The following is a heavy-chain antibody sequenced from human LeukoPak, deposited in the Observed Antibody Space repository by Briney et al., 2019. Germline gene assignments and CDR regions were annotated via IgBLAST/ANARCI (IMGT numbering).Heavy chain of an antibody. CDR3: ARDGTIVVPAAMNYMDV. CDR1: GFTFSSYS. J-gene: IGHJ6*03. CDR2: ISSSSSYI. D-gene: IGHD2-2*01. V-gene: IGHV3-21*01. Sequence: PGGSLRLSCAASGFTFSSYSMNWVRQAPGKGLEWGSSISSSSSYIYYADSVKGRFTISRDNAKNSLYLQMNSLRAEDTAVYYCARDGTIVVPAAMNYMDVWGKGTTVTVSS.